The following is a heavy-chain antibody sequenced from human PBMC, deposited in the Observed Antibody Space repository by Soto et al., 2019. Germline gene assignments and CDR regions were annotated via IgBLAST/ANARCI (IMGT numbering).Heavy chain of an antibody. CDR1: GDSVSSSSAA. CDR2: TYYRSKRYN. CDR3: ARDRLGDGYNDY. J-gene: IGHJ4*02. V-gene: IGHV6-1*01. D-gene: IGHD5-12*01. Sequence: SQTLSLTCAISGDSVSSSSAAWSWIRQSPSRGLEWLGRTYYRSKRYNNYAVSVKSRITINPDTSKNQFSLQLNSVTPGDTAVYYCARDRLGDGYNDYWGQRNRVTVAS.